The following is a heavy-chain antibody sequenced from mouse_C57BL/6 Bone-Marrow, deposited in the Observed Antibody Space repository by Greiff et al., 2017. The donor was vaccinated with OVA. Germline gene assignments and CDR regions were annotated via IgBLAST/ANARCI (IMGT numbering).Heavy chain of an antibody. D-gene: IGHD1-1*01. CDR3: ARKDYYGSSLYFDY. Sequence: QVQLQQSGAELARPGASVKLSCKASGYTFTSYGISWVKQRTGQGLEWIGEIYPRSGNTYYNEKFKGKATLTADKTSSTAYMELRSLTSENSAVYVCARKDYYGSSLYFDYWGQGTTLTVSS. CDR1: GYTFTSYG. J-gene: IGHJ2*01. V-gene: IGHV1-81*01. CDR2: IYPRSGNT.